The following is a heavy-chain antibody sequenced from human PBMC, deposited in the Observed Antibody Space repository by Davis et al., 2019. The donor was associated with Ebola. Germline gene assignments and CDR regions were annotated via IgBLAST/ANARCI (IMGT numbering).Heavy chain of an antibody. Sequence: GESLKISCSASGFTFSSYAMHWVRQAPGKGLEYVSAISSNGGSTYYADSVKGRFTISRDSSRNTLYLQMNSLRADDTATYYCTRGRGGSSWELYWGRGTLVAVSS. V-gene: IGHV3-64*04. J-gene: IGHJ4*02. D-gene: IGHD6-13*01. CDR2: ISSNGGST. CDR3: TRGRGGSSWELY. CDR1: GFTFSSYA.